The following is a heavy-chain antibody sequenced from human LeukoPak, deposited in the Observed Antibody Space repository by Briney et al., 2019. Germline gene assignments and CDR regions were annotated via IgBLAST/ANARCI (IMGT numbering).Heavy chain of an antibody. D-gene: IGHD3-10*01. V-gene: IGHV3-33*01. CDR3: ARENFGSGSYPDF. CDR1: GFAFNTYA. J-gene: IGHJ4*02. CDR2: IWHDGSHK. Sequence: PGRSLRLSCAASGFAFNTYAMHWVRQAPGQGLEWVALIWHDGSHKFYSNFVRGQFTISRDNSKNTVSLQMNNLRPEDTAVYYCARENFGSGSYPDFWGQGTLVTVSS.